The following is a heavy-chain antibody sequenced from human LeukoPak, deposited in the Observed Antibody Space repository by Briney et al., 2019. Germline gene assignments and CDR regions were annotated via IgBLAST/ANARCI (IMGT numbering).Heavy chain of an antibody. D-gene: IGHD3-3*01. Sequence: GGSLRLSCAASGFTFSSYAMNWVRQAPGKGLEWVSAISGSGGTTYYADSVKGRFTISRDNSKNTLYLQMNSLRAEDTAVYYCAKDGLRFLEWLSSNPGYYYYYYMDVWGKGTTVTVSS. V-gene: IGHV3-23*01. CDR2: ISGSGGTT. CDR1: GFTFSSYA. J-gene: IGHJ6*03. CDR3: AKDGLRFLEWLSSNPGYYYYYYMDV.